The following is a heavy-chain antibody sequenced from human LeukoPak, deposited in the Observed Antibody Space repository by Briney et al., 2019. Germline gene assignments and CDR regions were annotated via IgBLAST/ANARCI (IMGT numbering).Heavy chain of an antibody. Sequence: SETLSLTCSVSGGSITRYYWSWIRQPPGKGLEWIGHIYDSGSTNYNPSLKSRVTISVDTSKNQLSLKVNSVTAADTAVYYCARAGLRWPSAFDIWGQGTKVTVSS. D-gene: IGHD4-23*01. V-gene: IGHV4-59*01. CDR1: GGSITRYY. CDR3: ARAGLRWPSAFDI. J-gene: IGHJ3*02. CDR2: IYDSGST.